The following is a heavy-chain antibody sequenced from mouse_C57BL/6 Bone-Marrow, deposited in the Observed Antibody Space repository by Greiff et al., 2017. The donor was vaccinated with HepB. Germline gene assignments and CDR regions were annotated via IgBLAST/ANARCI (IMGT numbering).Heavy chain of an antibody. Sequence: EVMLVESGGGLVQSGRSLRLSCATSGFTFSDFYMEWVRQAPGKGLEWIAASRNKANDYTTEYSASVKGRFIVSRDTSQSILYLQMNALRAEDTAIYYCARDADSSGLYAMDYWGQEPQSPSPQ. D-gene: IGHD3-2*02. V-gene: IGHV7-1*01. J-gene: IGHJ4*01. CDR1: GFTFSDFY. CDR2: SRNKANDYTT. CDR3: ARDADSSGLYAMDY.